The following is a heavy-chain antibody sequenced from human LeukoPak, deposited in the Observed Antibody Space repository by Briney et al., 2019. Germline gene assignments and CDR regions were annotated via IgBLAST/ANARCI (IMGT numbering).Heavy chain of an antibody. CDR3: ARGSCTNGVCYYYYYYYGMDV. D-gene: IGHD2-8*01. J-gene: IGHJ6*02. CDR2: ISYDGSNK. Sequence: GRSQRLSCAASGFTFSSYAMHWVRQAPGKGLEWVAVISYDGSNKYYADSVKGRFTISRDNSKNTLYLQMNSLRAEDTAVYYCARGSCTNGVCYYYYYYYGMDVWGQGTTVTVSS. CDR1: GFTFSSYA. V-gene: IGHV3-30-3*01.